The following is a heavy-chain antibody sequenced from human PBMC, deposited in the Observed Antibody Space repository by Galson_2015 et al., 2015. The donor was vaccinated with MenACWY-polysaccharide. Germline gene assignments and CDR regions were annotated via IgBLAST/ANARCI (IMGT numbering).Heavy chain of an antibody. CDR3: ARGVQLERKGRGDWFDP. Sequence: SLRLSCAASGFTFSNYGMHWVRQAPGKGLEWVALIWNDGNNENYVDSVKGRFTISRDNSKNTLYLQMNSLRVEDTAVYYCARGVQLERKGRGDWFDPWGQGTLVTVSS. CDR2: IWNDGNNE. D-gene: IGHD1-1*01. CDR1: GFTFSNYG. J-gene: IGHJ5*02. V-gene: IGHV3-33*01.